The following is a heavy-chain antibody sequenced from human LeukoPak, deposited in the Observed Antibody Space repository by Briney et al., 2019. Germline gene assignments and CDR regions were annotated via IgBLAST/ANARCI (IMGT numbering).Heavy chain of an antibody. J-gene: IGHJ6*03. D-gene: IGHD3-9*01. Sequence: ASVKVSCKPSGGAFSSYGFSWVRQAPGQGLEWMGGGIPFFGTAKYAQRFQGRVTITTDESTSTAYMELSSLRSEDTAIYYCAREVRDFDHFMDVWGKGTTVTVSS. CDR1: GGAFSSYG. CDR3: AREVRDFDHFMDV. V-gene: IGHV1-69*05. CDR2: GIPFFGTA.